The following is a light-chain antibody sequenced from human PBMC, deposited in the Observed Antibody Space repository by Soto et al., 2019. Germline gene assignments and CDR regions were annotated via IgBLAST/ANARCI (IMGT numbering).Light chain of an antibody. CDR2: GAS. CDR3: LQYNSCPFT. CDR1: QGISNS. V-gene: IGKV1-17*03. J-gene: IGKJ4*01. Sequence: DIQMTQSPSALSASLGDRVTITCRASQGISNSLAWFQQKPGKVPKRLIYGASTLQSGAPSRFSGSASGAAFTLTISSLQPEDFATYYCLQYNSCPFTFGGGTKVDIK.